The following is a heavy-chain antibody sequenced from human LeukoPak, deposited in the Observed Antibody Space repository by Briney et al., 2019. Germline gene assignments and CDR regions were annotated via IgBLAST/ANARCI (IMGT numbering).Heavy chain of an antibody. J-gene: IGHJ6*02. Sequence: GGSLRLSCAASGFTFSSYEMNWVRQPPGKGLVWVSRIKSDGSSTTYAASVQGRFTISRDNAKNTLYLQMNSLRGEDTAVYYCASDRSYAMDVWGQGTTVTVSS. CDR2: IKSDGSST. CDR1: GFTFSSYE. V-gene: IGHV3-74*01. CDR3: ASDRSYAMDV.